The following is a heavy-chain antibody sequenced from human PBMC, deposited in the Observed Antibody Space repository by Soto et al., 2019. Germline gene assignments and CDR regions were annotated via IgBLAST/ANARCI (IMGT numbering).Heavy chain of an antibody. CDR2: IVVGSGNT. CDR1: GFTFTSSA. Sequence: SVKVSCKASGFTFTSSAVQWVRQARGQRLEWIGWIVVGSGNTNYAQKFQERVTITRDMSTSTAYMELSSLRSEDTAVYYCAAPSRRGIVVVVATHDAFGIWGQGTMVTVSS. D-gene: IGHD2-15*01. CDR3: AAPSRRGIVVVVATHDAFGI. J-gene: IGHJ3*02. V-gene: IGHV1-58*01.